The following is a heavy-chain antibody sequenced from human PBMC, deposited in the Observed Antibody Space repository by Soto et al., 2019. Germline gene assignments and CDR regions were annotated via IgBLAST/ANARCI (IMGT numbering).Heavy chain of an antibody. CDR1: GGPFSSYT. V-gene: IGHV1-69*04. J-gene: IGHJ5*02. Sequence: SVKVSCKATGGPFSSYTFTWVRQASGQGLEWMGRIIPILGLINYAQKFQDRVTFSADKFTGTAYMELTGLRSDDTAVYYCAGDPDSHYNDSHASSYPWGQGTLVTVSS. D-gene: IGHD4-4*01. CDR2: IIPILGLI. CDR3: AGDPDSHYNDSHASSYP.